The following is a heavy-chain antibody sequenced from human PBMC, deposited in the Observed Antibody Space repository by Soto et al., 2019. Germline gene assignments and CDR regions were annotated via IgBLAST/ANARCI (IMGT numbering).Heavy chain of an antibody. J-gene: IGHJ6*02. V-gene: IGHV5-51*01. D-gene: IGHD3-22*01. Sequence: PGESLKISCKGSGYSFTSYWIGWVRQMPGKGLEWMGIIYPGDSDTRYSPSFQGQVTISADKSISTAYLQWSSLKASDTAMYYCARHFYYDSSGYYIHYYYGMDVPGQRTTGTVSS. CDR3: ARHFYYDSSGYYIHYYYGMDV. CDR1: GYSFTSYW. CDR2: IYPGDSDT.